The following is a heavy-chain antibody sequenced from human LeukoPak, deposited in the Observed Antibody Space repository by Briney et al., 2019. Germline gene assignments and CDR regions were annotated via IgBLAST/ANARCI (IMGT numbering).Heavy chain of an antibody. Sequence: PSETLSLTCTVSGGSSSSYYWGWIRQPPGKGLEWFVSVSYDGSTNSNPSLERRATVSVDTSQRQFSLQLRSVTAADTAVYYWGRGGVGGVCYKRVCYFHYWGRGTLVSVPS. CDR3: GRGGVGGVCYKRVCYFHY. D-gene: IGHD2-8*02. J-gene: IGHJ4*02. V-gene: IGHV4-59*12. CDR1: GGSSSSYY. CDR2: VSYDGST.